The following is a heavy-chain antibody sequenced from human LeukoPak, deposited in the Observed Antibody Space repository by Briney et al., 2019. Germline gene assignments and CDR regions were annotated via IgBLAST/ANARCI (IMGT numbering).Heavy chain of an antibody. V-gene: IGHV3-74*01. J-gene: IGHJ4*02. CDR1: GFTFSRYW. CDR2: INSDGSSA. D-gene: IGHD2-8*01. CDR3: VRGLSVSATLFHLDD. Sequence: GGSLRLSCAASGFTFSRYWMHWLRQAPGKGLVWVSRINSDGSSASYADSVKGRFTSSRDNAKNTLYLQMNSLRAEDTAVYYCVRGLSVSATLFHLDDWGQGNLVTVSS.